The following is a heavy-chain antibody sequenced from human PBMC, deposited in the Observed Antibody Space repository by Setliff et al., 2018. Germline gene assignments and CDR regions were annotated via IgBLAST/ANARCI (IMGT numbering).Heavy chain of an antibody. CDR1: GASVSSLY. J-gene: IGHJ6*03. CDR2: IHFNEDT. Sequence: SETLSLTCKVSGASVSSLYWNWIRQPPGKGLEWIGYIHFNEDTNEDTKYNASLKSRISISLDTSKNQFSLHLKSVTAADAAVYYCARGAWQLVYYYYYYYMDVWGKGTTVTVSS. V-gene: IGHV4-59*02. CDR3: ARGAWQLVYYYYYYYMDV. D-gene: IGHD6-6*01.